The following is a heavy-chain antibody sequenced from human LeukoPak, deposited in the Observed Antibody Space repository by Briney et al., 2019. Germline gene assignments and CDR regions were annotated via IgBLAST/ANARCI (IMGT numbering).Heavy chain of an antibody. Sequence: GASVKVSCKASGYTLTSYGISWVRQAPGQGLEWMGWISAYNGNTNYAQKLQGRVTMTTDTSTSTAYMELRSLRSDDTVVYYCARDRSARYCSSTSCYISGVGGMDVWGQGTTVTVSS. D-gene: IGHD2-2*02. J-gene: IGHJ6*02. CDR2: ISAYNGNT. CDR3: ARDRSARYCSSTSCYISGVGGMDV. CDR1: GYTLTSYG. V-gene: IGHV1-18*01.